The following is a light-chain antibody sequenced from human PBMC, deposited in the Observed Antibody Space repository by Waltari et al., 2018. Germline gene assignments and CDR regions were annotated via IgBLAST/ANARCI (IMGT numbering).Light chain of an antibody. CDR2: GVS. V-gene: IGLV2-14*03. J-gene: IGLJ3*02. Sequence: QSALTQPASVSGSPGQSLTISCSGTGSDLGGFNYVSWYQQRPGKAPKLLIYGVSQRPSGVSDRFSGSKSGNRASLTISGLQAEDDSDYYCCSYTTTTTWVFGGGTKLTVL. CDR1: GSDLGGFNY. CDR3: CSYTTTTTWV.